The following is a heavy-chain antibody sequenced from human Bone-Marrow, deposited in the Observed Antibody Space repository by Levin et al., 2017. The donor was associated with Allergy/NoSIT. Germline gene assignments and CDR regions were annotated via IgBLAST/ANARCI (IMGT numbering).Heavy chain of an antibody. J-gene: IGHJ6*02. CDR2: IRQDASEK. Sequence: GESLKISCEASGFTFRSFWMSWVRQAPGKGLEWVANIRQDASEKYYVDSVKGRFTISRDNAQNSVYLQMNTLRAEDTAIYYCARVVSGSKFYSYGMDVWGQGTTVTVSS. V-gene: IGHV3-7*01. CDR3: ARVVSGSKFYSYGMDV. D-gene: IGHD1-26*01. CDR1: GFTFRSFW.